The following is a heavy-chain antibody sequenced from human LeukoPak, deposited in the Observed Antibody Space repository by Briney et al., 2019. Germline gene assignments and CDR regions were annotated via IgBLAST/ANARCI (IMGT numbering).Heavy chain of an antibody. CDR1: GFTFNNFA. V-gene: IGHV3-23*01. D-gene: IGHD3-10*01. CDR3: AKPFDYYYGSGRWFDP. CDR2: ISGSGADT. Sequence: PGGSLRLSCAASGFTFNNFAMHWVRQAPGKGPEWVSVISGSGADTYYADSVKGRFTISRDNSKNTLYLQMNSLRAEDTAVYYCAKPFDYYYGSGRWFDPWAREPWSPSPQ. J-gene: IGHJ5*02.